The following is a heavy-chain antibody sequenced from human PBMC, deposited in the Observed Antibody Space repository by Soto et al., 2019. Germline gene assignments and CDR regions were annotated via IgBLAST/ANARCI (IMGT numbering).Heavy chain of an antibody. CDR3: AKRFLEWSYYAFDI. V-gene: IGHV3-30*18. CDR1: GFTFSTNG. CDR2: ISYDGSST. Sequence: QVQLVESGGGVVQPGRSLRLSCAASGFTFSTNGMVWVRQAPGKGLEWVGVISYDGSSTYQTDSVKGRFTISRDNSKNTLYLQMNSLRAEDTAVYYCAKRFLEWSYYAFDIWGRGTMVTVSS. D-gene: IGHD3-3*01. J-gene: IGHJ3*02.